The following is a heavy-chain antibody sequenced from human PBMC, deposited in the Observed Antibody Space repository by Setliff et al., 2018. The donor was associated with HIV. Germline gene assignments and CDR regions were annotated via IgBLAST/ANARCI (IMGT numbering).Heavy chain of an antibody. D-gene: IGHD6-19*01. V-gene: IGHV5-10-1*01. CDR2: IDPSDSYI. CDR3: SRGIAVAGHDFADTPGDI. CDR1: GKSLSNYW. Sequence: PGESLKISCKGSGKSLSNYWINWVRQMPGKGLEWMGRIDPSDSYINYGPSFQGHVTISADKSTITAFLQWSSLKASDSAMYYCSRGIAVAGHDFADTPGDIWGQGTMVTVSS. J-gene: IGHJ3*02.